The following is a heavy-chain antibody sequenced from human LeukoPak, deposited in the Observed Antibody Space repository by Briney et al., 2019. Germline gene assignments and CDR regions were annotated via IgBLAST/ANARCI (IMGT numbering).Heavy chain of an antibody. CDR3: ARDRITLYGDYGY. V-gene: IGHV1-18*01. D-gene: IGHD4-17*01. Sequence: GASVKVSCKASGYTFSTYGISWVRQAPGQGLEWMGWISAQNGNTNYAQKFQGRVTLTTDTSTSTAYMELRSLRSDDSAVYYCARDRITLYGDYGYWGQGTLVTVSS. CDR1: GYTFSTYG. CDR2: ISAQNGNT. J-gene: IGHJ4*02.